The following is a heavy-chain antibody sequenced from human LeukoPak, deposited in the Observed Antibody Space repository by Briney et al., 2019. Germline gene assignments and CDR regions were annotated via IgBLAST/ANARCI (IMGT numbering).Heavy chain of an antibody. V-gene: IGHV1-8*01. Sequence: ASVKVSCKAPGYTFTSYDINWVRQATGQGLEWVGWMNPNSGNTGYAQKFQGRVTMTRNTSISTAYMELSSLRSEDTAVYYCARVGGYDEDYYYYYMDVWGKGTTVTVSS. CDR1: GYTFTSYD. CDR2: MNPNSGNT. CDR3: ARVGGYDEDYYYYYMDV. D-gene: IGHD5-12*01. J-gene: IGHJ6*03.